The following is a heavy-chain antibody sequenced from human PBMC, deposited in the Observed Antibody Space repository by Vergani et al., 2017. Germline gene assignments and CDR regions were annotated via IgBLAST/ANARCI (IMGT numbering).Heavy chain of an antibody. CDR2: IYYSGNT. J-gene: IGHJ4*02. D-gene: IGHD1-26*01. CDR1: GGSLSSSNYY. CDR3: ARDPKGATHDY. V-gene: IGHV4-39*07. Sequence: QLQLQESGPGLVKPSETLSLTCTVSGGSLSSSNYYWGWIRQPPGKGLEWIGNIYYSGNTYYNPSLGSRVTISVDTSKNQFSLKLSSVTAAVTAVYYCARDPKGATHDYWGQGTLVTVSS.